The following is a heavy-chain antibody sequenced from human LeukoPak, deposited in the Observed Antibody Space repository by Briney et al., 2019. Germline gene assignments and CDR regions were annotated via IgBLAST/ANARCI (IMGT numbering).Heavy chain of an antibody. CDR1: GVSISSYY. CDR3: ARETTQKGAHYMDV. V-gene: IGHV4-59*01. D-gene: IGHD1-14*01. CDR2: IYYSGST. J-gene: IGHJ6*03. Sequence: PSETLSLTCTVSGVSISSYYWSWIRQPPGKGLEWIGYIYYSGSTQYNPSPKSRVTISVDTSKNQFSLKLPSVTAADTAVYYCARETTQKGAHYMDVWGKGTTVTISS.